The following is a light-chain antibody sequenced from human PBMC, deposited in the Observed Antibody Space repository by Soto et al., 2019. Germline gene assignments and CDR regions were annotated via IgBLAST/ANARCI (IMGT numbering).Light chain of an antibody. CDR2: AAS. J-gene: IGKJ2*01. CDR3: QQSRSSPYT. Sequence: DIQMTQSPSSLSASVGDRVTITCRASQSIDNYLNWYQHKPGKAPNLLIYAASSLQSGVPSKFSGSGSGTDFTLTTNSLQPEDFATYYCQQSRSSPYTFGQGTKLEIK. CDR1: QSIDNY. V-gene: IGKV1-39*01.